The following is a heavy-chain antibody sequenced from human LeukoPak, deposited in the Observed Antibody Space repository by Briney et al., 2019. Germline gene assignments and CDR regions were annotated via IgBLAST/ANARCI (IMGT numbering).Heavy chain of an antibody. D-gene: IGHD2-21*02. CDR2: ISRTGTTI. CDR3: ARDLGSGDHGLLV. Sequence: LSLTCAVYGGSFSNYYWSWIRQPPGKGLEWISYISRTGTTIYYADSVKGRFTISRDNAKNSLYLQMNSLRSEDTGLYFCARDLGSGDHGLLVWGQGTLLTVSS. J-gene: IGHJ4*02. V-gene: IGHV3-11*04. CDR1: GGSFSNYY.